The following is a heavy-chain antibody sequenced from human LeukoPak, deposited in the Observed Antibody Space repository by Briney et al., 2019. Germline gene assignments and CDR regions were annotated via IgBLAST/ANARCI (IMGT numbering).Heavy chain of an antibody. D-gene: IGHD2-15*01. J-gene: IGHJ6*02. CDR1: GFTFSSYS. CDR2: ISSRSSTI. Sequence: EGSLRLSCAASGFTFSSYSMNWVRQAPGKGLEWVSYISSRSSTIYYADSVKGRFTISRDNAKNSLYLQMNSLRDEDTAVYYCARTAAGYYGLDVWGQGTTVTVSS. CDR3: ARTAAGYYGLDV. V-gene: IGHV3-48*02.